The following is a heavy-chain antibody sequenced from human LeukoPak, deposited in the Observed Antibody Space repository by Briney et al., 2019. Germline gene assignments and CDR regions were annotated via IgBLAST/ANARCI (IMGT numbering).Heavy chain of an antibody. CDR1: GGTFSSYA. V-gene: IGHV1-69*04. CDR2: IIPILGIA. J-gene: IGHJ4*02. D-gene: IGHD5/OR15-5a*01. Sequence: SVKVSCKASGGTFSSYAISWVRQAPGQGLEWMGRIIPILGIANYAQKFQGRVTITADKSTSTAYMELSSLRSEDTAVYYCARDPLIEVYPLGYFDYWGQGTLVTVSS. CDR3: ARDPLIEVYPLGYFDY.